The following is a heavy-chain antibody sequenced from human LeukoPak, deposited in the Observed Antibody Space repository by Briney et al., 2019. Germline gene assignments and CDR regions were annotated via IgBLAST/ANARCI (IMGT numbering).Heavy chain of an antibody. CDR2: INPNDGDT. CDR3: ARANFLYCSSSTCLFDY. J-gene: IGHJ4*02. V-gene: IGHV1-2*02. CDR1: GYSFTDYY. D-gene: IGHD2-2*01. Sequence: ASVKVSCKASGYSFTDYYMHWVRQAPGQGFEWMGWINPNDGDTNYAQKFQGRVTMTRDTSISTAHMEVSRLRSDDTAVYYCARANFLYCSSSTCLFDYWGQGTLVTVSS.